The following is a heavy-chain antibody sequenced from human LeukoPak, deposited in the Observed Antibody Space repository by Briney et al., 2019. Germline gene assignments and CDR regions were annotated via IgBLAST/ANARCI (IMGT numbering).Heavy chain of an antibody. CDR3: ARVVVVVAATGFDP. V-gene: IGHV4-39*07. Sequence: PSETLSLTCTVSGGSISSSSYYWGWIRQPPGKGLEWIGSIYYSGSTYYNPSLKIRVTISVDTSKNQFSLKLSSVTAADTAVYYCARVVVVVAATGFDPWGQGTLVTVSS. D-gene: IGHD2-15*01. J-gene: IGHJ5*02. CDR1: GGSISSSSYY. CDR2: IYYSGST.